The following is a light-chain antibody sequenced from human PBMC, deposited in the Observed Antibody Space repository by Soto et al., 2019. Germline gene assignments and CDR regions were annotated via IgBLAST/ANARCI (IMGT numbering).Light chain of an antibody. Sequence: QSVLTQPASVSGSPGQSITISCTGTSSDYVSWYQQHPGKAPKLMIYDVSDRPSGVSSRFSGSRSGNTASLTISGLQAEDEDDYYCSSYTSSSTLVFGGGTQLTVL. J-gene: IGLJ2*01. CDR3: SSYTSSSTLV. CDR1: SSDY. CDR2: DVS. V-gene: IGLV2-14*01.